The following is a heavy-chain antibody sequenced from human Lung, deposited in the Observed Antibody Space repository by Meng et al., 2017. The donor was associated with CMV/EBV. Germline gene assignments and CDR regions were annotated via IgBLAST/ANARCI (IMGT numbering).Heavy chain of an antibody. V-gene: IGHV3-23*01. CDR2: ITASGGST. Sequence: SCAASGFTFSNFAMSWVRLPPGKGLQWVSPITASGGSTYYADSVKGRFTVSRDNSKGTLYLQMNSLRAEDTAIYYCAKAYSSSWYRENYDYWGQGTLVTVSS. D-gene: IGHD6-13*01. J-gene: IGHJ4*02. CDR3: AKAYSSSWYRENYDY. CDR1: GFTFSNFA.